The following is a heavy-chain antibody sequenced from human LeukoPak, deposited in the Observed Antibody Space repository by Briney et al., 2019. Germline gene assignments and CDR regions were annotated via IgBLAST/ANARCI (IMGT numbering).Heavy chain of an antibody. CDR2: IYYSGST. CDR3: ARDQIREWARHYAVPKGLYNWFDP. V-gene: IGHV4-61*01. CDR1: GYSISSGHY. Sequence: SETLSLTCTVSGYSISSGHYWGWIRHPPGKGLEWIGYIYYSGSTNYNPSLKSRVTMTRDTSTSTVYMELSSLRSEDTAVYYCARDQIREWARHYAVPKGLYNWFDPWGQGTLVTVSS. J-gene: IGHJ5*02. D-gene: IGHD3/OR15-3a*01.